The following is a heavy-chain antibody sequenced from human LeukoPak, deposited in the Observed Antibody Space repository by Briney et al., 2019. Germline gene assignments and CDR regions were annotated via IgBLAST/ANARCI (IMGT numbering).Heavy chain of an antibody. J-gene: IGHJ4*02. D-gene: IGHD3-10*01. CDR2: ISYDGGKR. Sequence: PGGSLRLSCAASGFTFSSYWMSWVRQAPGKGLEWVAFISYDGGKRFFGESVKGRLTIARDNSENTVSLQMNTLKTEDTAVYYCAKGLRWFGDFYFNFFDYWGQGILVTVSS. CDR1: GFTFSSYW. CDR3: AKGLRWFGDFYFNFFDY. V-gene: IGHV3-30*18.